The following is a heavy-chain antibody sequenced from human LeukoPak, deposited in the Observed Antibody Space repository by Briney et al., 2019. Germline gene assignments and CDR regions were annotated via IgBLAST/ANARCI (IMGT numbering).Heavy chain of an antibody. CDR2: ISAYNGNT. CDR1: GYTFTSYG. V-gene: IGHV1-18*01. CDR3: ARVWSSSWYIGTFDY. D-gene: IGHD6-13*01. Sequence: GASVKVSCKASGYTFTSYGISWVRQAPGQGLEWMGWISAYNGNTNYAPKLQGRVTMTTDTSTRIAYMELRSLRSDDTAVYYCARVWSSSWYIGTFDYWGQGTLVTVSS. J-gene: IGHJ4*02.